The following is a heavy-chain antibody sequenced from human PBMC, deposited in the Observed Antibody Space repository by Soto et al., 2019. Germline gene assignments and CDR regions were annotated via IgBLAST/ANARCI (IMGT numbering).Heavy chain of an antibody. V-gene: IGHV4-34*01. CDR2: INHTGST. D-gene: IGHD6-19*01. CDR1: GGSFSDYY. J-gene: IGHJ5*02. Sequence: QVQLQQWGAELLKPSETLSLTCAVYGGSFSDYYWSWIRQRPGKGLEWIGEINHTGSTNYNPSLKSRVAISVDTPKNQFSLKLSSVTAADTAVYYCARESYSSVPSWFDPWGQGTLVTVSS. CDR3: ARESYSSVPSWFDP.